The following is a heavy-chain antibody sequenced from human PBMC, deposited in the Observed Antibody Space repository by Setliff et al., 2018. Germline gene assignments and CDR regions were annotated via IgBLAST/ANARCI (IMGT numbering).Heavy chain of an antibody. J-gene: IGHJ2*01. CDR3: ARTSTGRYFDV. CDR1: DFPVSGVYY. Sequence: PSETLSLTCAVFDFPVSGVYYWGWIRQPPGKGLEWIANVYYRGRTHYNPSLESRVTMSFDTSKNQFSLKLSSVTAADTVVYYCARTSTGRYFDVWGRGTLVTVS. CDR2: VYYRGRT. D-gene: IGHD2-8*02. V-gene: IGHV4-38-2*01.